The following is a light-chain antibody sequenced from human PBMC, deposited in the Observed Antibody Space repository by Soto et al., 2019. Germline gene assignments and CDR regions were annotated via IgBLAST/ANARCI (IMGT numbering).Light chain of an antibody. CDR1: QSVSSSY. J-gene: IGKJ1*01. CDR3: QQYDNSLWT. V-gene: IGKV3-20*01. CDR2: GAS. Sequence: EIVLTQSPGTLSLSPGERATLSCRASQSVSSSYLAWYQQKPGQAPRLLIYGASSRATAVPDRFSGSGSGTDFTLTISRLEPEDFAVYYCQQYDNSLWTFGQGTQVESK.